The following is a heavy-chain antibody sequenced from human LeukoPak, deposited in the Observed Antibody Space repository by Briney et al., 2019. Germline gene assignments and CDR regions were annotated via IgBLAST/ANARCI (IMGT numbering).Heavy chain of an antibody. V-gene: IGHV3-48*03. Sequence: PGGSLRLSCAASGFTFSSYEMNWVRQAPGRGLEWVSYISSSGSTIYYADSVKGRFTISRDNAKNSLYLQMNSLRAEDTAVYYCARENYGMYYYGSGSYYYYYMDVWGKGTTVTISS. D-gene: IGHD3-10*01. J-gene: IGHJ6*03. CDR2: ISSSGSTI. CDR3: ARENYGMYYYGSGSYYYYYMDV. CDR1: GFTFSSYE.